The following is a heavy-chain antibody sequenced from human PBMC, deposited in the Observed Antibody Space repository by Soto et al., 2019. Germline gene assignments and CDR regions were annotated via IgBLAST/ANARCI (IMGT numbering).Heavy chain of an antibody. J-gene: IGHJ4*02. CDR3: ARDYPSTTDNHKTTFDY. CDR2: IIPIFGTA. CDR1: GGTFSSYA. V-gene: IGHV1-69*13. D-gene: IGHD1-1*01. Sequence: EASVKVSCKASGGTFSSYAISWVRQAPGQGLEWMGGIIPIFGTANYAQKFQGRVTITADESTSTAYMELSSLRSEDTAVYYCARDYPSTTDNHKTTFDYWGQGTLVTVSS.